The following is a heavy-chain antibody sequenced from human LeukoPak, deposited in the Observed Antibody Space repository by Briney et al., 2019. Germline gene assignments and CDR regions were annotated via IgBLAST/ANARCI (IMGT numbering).Heavy chain of an antibody. CDR1: GFTFSDYP. D-gene: IGHD5-24*01. J-gene: IGHJ4*02. Sequence: PGRSLRLSCAASGFTFSDYPMHWVRQAPGKGLEWVAVISYDAINKYYPDSVKGRFTISRDNSNNTLYLQMNSLRAEDTAVYYCAIWGDGYRKIRGGYFDYWGQGTLVTVSS. CDR3: AIWGDGYRKIRGGYFDY. V-gene: IGHV3-30*04. CDR2: ISYDAINK.